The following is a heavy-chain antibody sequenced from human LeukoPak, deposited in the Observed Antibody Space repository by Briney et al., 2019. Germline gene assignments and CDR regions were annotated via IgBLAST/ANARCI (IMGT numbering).Heavy chain of an antibody. Sequence: PGGSLRLSCAASGFTFSTYTMYWVRHPPGKRLEWVSIIGNNGGGIHYADSVKGRFTISRDNSKNTLDLQMNSLRVEDTAVYYCVRDRAPWGGALGGAKGMDVWGEGTTVTVSS. V-gene: IGHV3-23*01. D-gene: IGHD3-10*01. CDR3: VRDRAPWGGALGGAKGMDV. CDR2: IGNNGGGI. J-gene: IGHJ6*02. CDR1: GFTFSTYT.